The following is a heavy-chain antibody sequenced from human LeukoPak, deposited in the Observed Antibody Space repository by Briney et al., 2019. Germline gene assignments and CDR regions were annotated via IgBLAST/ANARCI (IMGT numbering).Heavy chain of an antibody. D-gene: IGHD3-22*01. V-gene: IGHV3-21*04. Sequence: GGSLRLSCAGSGFTFSNYSINWVRQAPGKGLEWVSSISPSSHYIYYADSVRGRFTISRDNAKNSLYLQMNSLRDEDTAVYYCARDTYYYDNGDYIDVFDSWGQGTMVTVSS. J-gene: IGHJ3*02. CDR3: ARDTYYYDNGDYIDVFDS. CDR1: GFTFSNYS. CDR2: ISPSSHYI.